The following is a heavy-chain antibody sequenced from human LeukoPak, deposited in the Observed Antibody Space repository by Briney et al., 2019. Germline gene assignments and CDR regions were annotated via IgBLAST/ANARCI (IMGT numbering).Heavy chain of an antibody. CDR1: GGTFSSYA. Sequence: SVTVSCKSSGGTFSSYAISWVRQAPGQGLEWMGRIIPILGIANDAQKFQGRVTITADKSTSTAYMERSSLRSEDTAVYYCARAGYSGYDLGYWGQGTLVTVSS. D-gene: IGHD5-12*01. CDR3: ARAGYSGYDLGY. V-gene: IGHV1-69*04. J-gene: IGHJ4*02. CDR2: IIPILGIA.